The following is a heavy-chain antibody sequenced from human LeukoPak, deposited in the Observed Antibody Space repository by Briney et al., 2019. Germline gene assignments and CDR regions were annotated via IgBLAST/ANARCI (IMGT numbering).Heavy chain of an antibody. J-gene: IGHJ5*02. CDR3: ARGAFYNWNDGWFDP. Sequence: GGSLRLSCAASGFTFSSYAMHWVRQAPGKGLEWVAVISYDGSNKYYADSVKGRFTTSRDNSKNTLYLQMNSLRAEDTAVYYCARGAFYNWNDGWFDPWGQGTLVTVSS. CDR2: ISYDGSNK. CDR1: GFTFSSYA. V-gene: IGHV3-30-3*01. D-gene: IGHD1-20*01.